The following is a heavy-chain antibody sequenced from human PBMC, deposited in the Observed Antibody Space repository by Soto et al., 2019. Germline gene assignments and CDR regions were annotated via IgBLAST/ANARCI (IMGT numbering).Heavy chain of an antibody. Sequence: SETLSLTCAVSGGSISSGGYSWSWIRQPPGKGLEWIGYIYHSGSTYYNPSLKSRVTISVDRSKNQFSLKLSSVTAADTAVYYCARGGAMVRGVIIYYYYYGMDVWGQGTTVTV. CDR2: IYHSGST. CDR3: ARGGAMVRGVIIYYYYYGMDV. V-gene: IGHV4-30-2*01. J-gene: IGHJ6*02. CDR1: GGSISSGGYS. D-gene: IGHD3-10*01.